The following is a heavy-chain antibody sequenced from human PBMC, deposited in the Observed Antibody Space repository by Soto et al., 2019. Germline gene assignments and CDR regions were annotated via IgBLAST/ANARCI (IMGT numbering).Heavy chain of an antibody. V-gene: IGHV3-48*01. Sequence: EVQLVESGGGLVQPGGSLRLSCAASGFSFSSYTMNWVRQAPGKGLEWISYISTSSSTIYYADSVRGRFTISRDNAKNARYLQMNSLRAEDTAVYYCASPVVVVAATDAFDIWGQGTMVTVSS. CDR2: ISTSSSTI. CDR1: GFSFSSYT. J-gene: IGHJ3*02. D-gene: IGHD2-15*01. CDR3: ASPVVVVAATDAFDI.